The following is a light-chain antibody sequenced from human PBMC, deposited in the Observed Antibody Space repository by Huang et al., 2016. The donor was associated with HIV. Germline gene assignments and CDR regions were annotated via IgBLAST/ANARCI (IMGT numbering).Light chain of an antibody. CDR3: QQYNDWPPLT. J-gene: IGKJ4*01. Sequence: VMTQSPASLSASPWARVTLSCRASQGVRTNLAWYQQKPGQAPTLLMFGASTRATGTPPRFSGSGSGIDFTLTITSLQSSDSAIYYCQQYNDWPPLTFGGGTKVEI. CDR1: QGVRTN. CDR2: GAS. V-gene: IGKV3D-15*01.